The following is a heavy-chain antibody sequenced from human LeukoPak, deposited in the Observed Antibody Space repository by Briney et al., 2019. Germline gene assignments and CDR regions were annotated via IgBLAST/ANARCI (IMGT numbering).Heavy chain of an antibody. V-gene: IGHV3-49*04. CDR1: GFTFGNYA. CDR2: IRSKAYGGTT. CDR3: GVRWQLRGRGFDY. J-gene: IGHJ4*02. D-gene: IGHD4-23*01. Sequence: GRSLRLSCTVSGFTFGNYAMGWVRLAPGKGLEWVGFIRSKAYGGTTEYAASVKGRFTISRDDSKSIAYLQMNSLKTEDTAVYYCGVRWQLRGRGFDYWGQGTLVTVSS.